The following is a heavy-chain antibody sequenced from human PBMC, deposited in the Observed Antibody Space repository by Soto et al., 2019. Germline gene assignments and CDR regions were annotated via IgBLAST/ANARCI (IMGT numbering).Heavy chain of an antibody. CDR3: ARGRPFDY. CDR1: GGSISSGGYS. J-gene: IGHJ4*02. CDR2: IYHIVN. Sequence: QLQLQESGSGLVKPSQTLSLTCAVSGGSISSGGYSWGWIRQPPGKGLEWIGYIYHIVNYYNPSLKSRVTISVDRSKNQFSLKLSSVTAADTAVYYCARGRPFDYWGQGTLVTVSS. V-gene: IGHV4-30-2*01.